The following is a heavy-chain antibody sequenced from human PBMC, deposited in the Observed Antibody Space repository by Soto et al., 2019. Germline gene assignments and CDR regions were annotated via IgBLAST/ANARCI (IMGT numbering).Heavy chain of an antibody. D-gene: IGHD3-10*01. CDR3: VRQGIGVLHGLVDV. J-gene: IGHJ6*02. CDR2: FRSGGGT. Sequence: SQNLSLTCTVSGDSISRDKLPCIRHLPANGLEWIGYFRSGGGTSYNPSLKSRVAISADTSMKQFSLRLSSVTAADTAVYYCVRQGIGVLHGLVDVWGQGTTVTGSS. CDR1: GDSISRDK. V-gene: IGHV4-59*08.